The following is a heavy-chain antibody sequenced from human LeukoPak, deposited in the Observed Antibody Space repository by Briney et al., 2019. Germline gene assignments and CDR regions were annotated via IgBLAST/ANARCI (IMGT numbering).Heavy chain of an antibody. CDR2: IKGDGSEI. D-gene: IGHD4-11*01. Sequence: TGGSLRLSCAASGFSFSTYWMRWARQTPGKGLEWVANIKGDGSEIDYVDSVKGRFTISRDNAKNSLSLQMSSLTADDTGVYYCAREGLPYSGDHWGQGTLVTVSS. CDR3: AREGLPYSGDH. V-gene: IGHV3-7*01. CDR1: GFSFSTYW. J-gene: IGHJ4*02.